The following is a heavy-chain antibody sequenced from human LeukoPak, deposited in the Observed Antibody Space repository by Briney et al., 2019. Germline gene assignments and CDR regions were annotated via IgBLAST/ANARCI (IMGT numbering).Heavy chain of an antibody. D-gene: IGHD2-8*01. J-gene: IGHJ3*02. CDR2: ISDSGSTI. CDR3: ARDHRTCTRNICHSTIVPDAFDI. V-gene: IGHV3-48*03. CDR1: GFSLSEYE. Sequence: GGSLRLSCAASGFSLSEYEMNWVRQAPGKGLGWVSYISDSGSTIYYADSVKGRFTISRDNAKNSVYLQMNGLRVEDTAVYYCARDHRTCTRNICHSTIVPDAFDIWGQGTMVTVSS.